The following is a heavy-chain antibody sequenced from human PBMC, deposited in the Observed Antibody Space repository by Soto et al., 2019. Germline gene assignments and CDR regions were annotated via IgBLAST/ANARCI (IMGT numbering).Heavy chain of an antibody. V-gene: IGHV4-59*01. J-gene: IGHJ6*03. CDR3: ARGGTIAAAGRGPDYYYYMDV. D-gene: IGHD6-13*01. CDR2: IYYSGST. Sequence: PSETLSLTCTVSGGSISSYYWSWIRQPPGKGLEWIGYIYYSGSTNYTPSLKSRVTISVDTSKNQFSLKLSSVTAADTAVYYCARGGTIAAAGRGPDYYYYMDVWGKGTTVT. CDR1: GGSISSYY.